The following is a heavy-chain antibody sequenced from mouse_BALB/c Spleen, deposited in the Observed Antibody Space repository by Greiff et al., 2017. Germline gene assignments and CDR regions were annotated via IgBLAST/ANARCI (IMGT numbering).Heavy chain of an antibody. V-gene: IGHV1-82*01. J-gene: IGHJ3*01. Sequence: QVQLKESGPELVKPGASVKISCKASGYAFSSSWMNWVKQRPGQGLEWIGRIYPGDGDTNYNGKFKGKATLTADKSSSTAYMQLSSLTSVDSAVYFCARVVGNYPWFAYWGQGTLVTVSA. D-gene: IGHD2-1*01. CDR2: IYPGDGDT. CDR3: ARVVGNYPWFAY. CDR1: GYAFSSSW.